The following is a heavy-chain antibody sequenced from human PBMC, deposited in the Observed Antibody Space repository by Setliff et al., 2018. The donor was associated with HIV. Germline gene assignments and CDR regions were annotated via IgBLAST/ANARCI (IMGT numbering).Heavy chain of an antibody. D-gene: IGHD3-9*01. CDR1: GGTFSSYA. V-gene: IGHV1-69*05. Sequence: ASVKVSCKASGGTFSSYAISWVRQAPGQGLEWMGGIIPIFGTANYAQKFQGRVTITTDESTSTAYMELSSLRSEDTAVYYCARSQYDISTGYYIIGFDYWGQGTLVTVSS. J-gene: IGHJ4*02. CDR3: ARSQYDISTGYYIIGFDY. CDR2: IIPIFGTA.